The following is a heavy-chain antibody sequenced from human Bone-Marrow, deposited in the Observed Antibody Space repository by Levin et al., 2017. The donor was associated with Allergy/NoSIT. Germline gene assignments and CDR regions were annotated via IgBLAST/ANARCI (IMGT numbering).Heavy chain of an antibody. CDR3: AKGSAAAGTVSYYYYYMDV. J-gene: IGHJ6*03. CDR1: GFTFSSYA. Sequence: GGSLRLSCAASGFTFSSYAMSWARQAPGKGLEWVSAISGSGGSTYYADSVKGRFTISRDNSKNTLYLQMNSLRAEDTAVYYCAKGSAAAGTVSYYYYYMDVWGKGTTVTVSS. CDR2: ISGSGGST. V-gene: IGHV3-23*01. D-gene: IGHD6-13*01.